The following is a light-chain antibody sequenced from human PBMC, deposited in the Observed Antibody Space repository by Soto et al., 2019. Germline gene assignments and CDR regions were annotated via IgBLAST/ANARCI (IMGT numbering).Light chain of an antibody. Sequence: LTQPASVSGSPGQSITISCTGTSSDVGGYNYVSWYQHHPGKAPKLMIYAVSNRPSGVSNRFSGSKSGNTASLTISGLQPEDEADYYCNSYTNRYTFVLGSGTKVTVL. J-gene: IGLJ1*01. CDR3: NSYTNRYTFV. CDR2: AVS. CDR1: SSDVGGYNY. V-gene: IGLV2-14*01.